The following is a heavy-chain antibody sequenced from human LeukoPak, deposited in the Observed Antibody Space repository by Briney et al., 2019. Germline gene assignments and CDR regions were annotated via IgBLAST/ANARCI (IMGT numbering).Heavy chain of an antibody. CDR1: GGTFSSYA. J-gene: IGHJ6*02. V-gene: IGHV1-69*13. CDR2: IIPIFGTA. Sequence: SSVKVSCKASGGTFSSYAISWVRQAPGQGLEWMAGIIPIFGTANYPQKPQGTVTITADESTSTAYMELSSLRSEDTAVYYCARAETYCSGGSCYWYYYGMDVWGQGTTVTVSS. CDR3: ARAETYCSGGSCYWYYYGMDV. D-gene: IGHD2-15*01.